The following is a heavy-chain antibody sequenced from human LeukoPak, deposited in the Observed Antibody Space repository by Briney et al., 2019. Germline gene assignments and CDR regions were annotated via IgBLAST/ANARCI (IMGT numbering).Heavy chain of an antibody. J-gene: IGHJ4*02. D-gene: IGHD6-13*01. CDR1: GGSISSYY. Sequence: SETLSLTCTLSGGSISSYYWSWIRQPAGKGLEWIGRIYTSGSTNYNPSLKSRVTMSVDTSKNQFSLKLSSVTAAETAVYYCARGGGYARSWYYLDYWGEGNLVTVSS. V-gene: IGHV4-4*07. CDR3: ARGGGYARSWYYLDY. CDR2: IYTSGST.